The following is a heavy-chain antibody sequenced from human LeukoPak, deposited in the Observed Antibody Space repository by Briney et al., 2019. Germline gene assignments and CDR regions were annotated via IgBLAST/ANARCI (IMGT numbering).Heavy chain of an antibody. CDR2: IKQDGSEK. V-gene: IGHV3-7*03. Sequence: GWSLRLSCAASGFTFSNYWMSWVRQAPGKGLEWVAYIKQDGSEKYHVDSVKGRFTISRDNAKNSLYLQMNSLRAEDTAMYYCARAPGDPPNYWGQGTLVTVSS. CDR1: GFTFSNYW. D-gene: IGHD4-17*01. CDR3: ARAPGDPPNY. J-gene: IGHJ4*02.